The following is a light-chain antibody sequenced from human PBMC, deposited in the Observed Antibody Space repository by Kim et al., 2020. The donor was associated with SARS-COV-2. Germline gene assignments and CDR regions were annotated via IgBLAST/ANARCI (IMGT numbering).Light chain of an antibody. V-gene: IGKV1-5*01. Sequence: DIQMTQSPATLSVSVGDRVTLTCRASQSISTWLAWYQQKPGKAPKLLIYGASNLENGVPSRFAGRGSGTEFTLTISSLQPDDFATYYCQQYNSYMYTFGQGTKLEI. CDR1: QSISTW. J-gene: IGKJ2*01. CDR2: GAS. CDR3: QQYNSYMYT.